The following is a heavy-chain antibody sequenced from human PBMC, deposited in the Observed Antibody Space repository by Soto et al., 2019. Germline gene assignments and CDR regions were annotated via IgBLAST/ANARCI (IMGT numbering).Heavy chain of an antibody. J-gene: IGHJ4*02. CDR1: GGSISSYY. Sequence: QVQLQESGPGLVKPSETLSLTCTVSGGSISSYYWSWIRQPPGKGLEWIGYIYYSGSTNYNPSLKRLVTISVDTSKNHFSLKLRSETAADTAVYFCAKDSQGPFEYWGQGTLDTLSS. V-gene: IGHV4-59*01. CDR3: AKDSQGPFEY. CDR2: IYYSGST.